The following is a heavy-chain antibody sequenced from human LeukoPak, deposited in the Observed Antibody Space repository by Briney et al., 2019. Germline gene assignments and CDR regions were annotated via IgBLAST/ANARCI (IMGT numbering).Heavy chain of an antibody. CDR1: GGSISSSSYY. Sequence: SETLSLTCTVSGGSISSSSYYWGWIRQPPGKGLEWIGSIYYSGSTYYNPSLKSRVTISVDTSKNQFSLKLSSVTAADTAVYYCARGDTVTTNDYWGQGTLVTVSS. CDR2: IYYSGST. CDR3: ARGDTVTTNDY. D-gene: IGHD4-17*01. V-gene: IGHV4-39*07. J-gene: IGHJ4*02.